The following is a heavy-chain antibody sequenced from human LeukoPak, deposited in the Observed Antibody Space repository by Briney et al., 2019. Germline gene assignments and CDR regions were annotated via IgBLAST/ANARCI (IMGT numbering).Heavy chain of an antibody. V-gene: IGHV3-74*01. CDR2: INSDGSST. D-gene: IGHD3-10*01. CDR3: ARPSMVRGVTAPYYFDY. J-gene: IGHJ4*02. Sequence: GGSLRLSCAASGFTFSSYWMHWVRQAPGKGLVWVSRINSDGSSTSYADSVKGRFTISRDNAKNTLYLQMNSLRAEDTAVYYCARPSMVRGVTAPYYFDYWGQGTLVTVSS. CDR1: GFTFSSYW.